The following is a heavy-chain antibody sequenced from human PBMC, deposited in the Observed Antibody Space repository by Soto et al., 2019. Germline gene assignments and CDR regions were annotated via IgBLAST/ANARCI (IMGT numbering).Heavy chain of an antibody. D-gene: IGHD2-2*01. CDR1: WFPFSTYT. Sequence: GGSLRLSCAPPWFPFSTYTMNWLPQAPGEGLEWVSSIKRESTEKYYADSVKGRFTISRDNAKNSLYLLMNSLRAEDTAVYYCAKNNRYCSSTNCFVFDYWGQGTLVTVSS. CDR3: AKNNRYCSSTNCFVFDY. CDR2: IKRESTEK. V-gene: IGHV3-21*01. J-gene: IGHJ4*02.